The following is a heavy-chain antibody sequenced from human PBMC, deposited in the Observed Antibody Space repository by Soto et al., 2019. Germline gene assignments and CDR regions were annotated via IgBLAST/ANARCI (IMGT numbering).Heavy chain of an antibody. CDR1: GYTFTHFY. D-gene: IGHD3-9*01. V-gene: IGHV1-18*01. J-gene: IGHJ4*02. CDR3: ARDEGGYDILTGYYKAHHFDY. CDR2: ISPHNFNT. Sequence: QVQLEQSGAEVKKPGDSVKVSCKASGYTFTHFYITWVRQAPGQGLEWMGAISPHNFNTNYAQKFRGRVTLTTEKSPKTAYMDLRSLTSDDTAVYYCARDEGGYDILTGYYKAHHFDYWGQGVPVTVSS.